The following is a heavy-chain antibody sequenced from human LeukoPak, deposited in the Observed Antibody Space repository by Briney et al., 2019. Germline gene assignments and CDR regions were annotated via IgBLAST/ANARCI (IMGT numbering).Heavy chain of an antibody. J-gene: IGHJ4*02. Sequence: GGSLRLSSAASGFIFNNYGLVWVRQAPGKGLEWVSAIRNAGSGTTYADFVKGRFSVSRDNSKNTLFLQMNSLRAEDTALYYCAKGSSGYFFDLWGQGTLVTVSS. D-gene: IGHD3-22*01. CDR2: IRNAGSGT. CDR3: AKGSSGYFFDL. CDR1: GFIFNNYG. V-gene: IGHV3-23*01.